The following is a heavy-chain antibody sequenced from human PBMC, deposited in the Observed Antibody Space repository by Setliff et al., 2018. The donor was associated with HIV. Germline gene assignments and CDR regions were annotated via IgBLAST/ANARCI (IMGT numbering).Heavy chain of an antibody. CDR1: GFTFSSYA. CDR3: AKAFSTSWYNQH. J-gene: IGHJ1*01. Sequence: QPGGSLRLSCAASGFTFSSYAMSWVRQAPGKGLEWVSGISDSGGSTYYGDSVKGRFTISRDNSKNTLYLQMNSLRAEDTALYYCAKAFSTSWYNQHWGQGTLVTVSS. V-gene: IGHV3-23*01. D-gene: IGHD2-2*01. CDR2: ISDSGGST.